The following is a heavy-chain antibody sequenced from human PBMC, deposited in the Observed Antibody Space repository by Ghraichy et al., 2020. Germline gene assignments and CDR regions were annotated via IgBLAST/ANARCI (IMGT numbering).Heavy chain of an antibody. CDR2: IYTSGST. CDR3: ARDPEYSSSSSYFDY. CDR1: GGSISSYY. V-gene: IGHV4-4*07. D-gene: IGHD6-6*01. Sequence: SETLSLTCTVSGGSISSYYWSWIRQPAGKGLEWIWRIYTSGSTNSNPSLTSRLTMSVDTSKNQYSLRLSSVTAADTAVYYCARDPEYSSSSSYFDYLGQGTLVTVSS. J-gene: IGHJ4*02.